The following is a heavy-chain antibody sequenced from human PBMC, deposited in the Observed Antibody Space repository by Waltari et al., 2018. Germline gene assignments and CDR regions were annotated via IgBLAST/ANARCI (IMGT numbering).Heavy chain of an antibody. Sequence: EVRLVESGGGLVQPGGPLRLSCAASGFTFSTYSMNWVRQAPGKGLEWISYISGDSATIYYADSVKGRFTISRDNARNSLTLQMNSLRAEDTAVYYCSSPFDYWGQGTLVIVSS. CDR2: ISGDSATI. CDR1: GFTFSTYS. V-gene: IGHV3-48*01. J-gene: IGHJ4*02. CDR3: SSPFDY.